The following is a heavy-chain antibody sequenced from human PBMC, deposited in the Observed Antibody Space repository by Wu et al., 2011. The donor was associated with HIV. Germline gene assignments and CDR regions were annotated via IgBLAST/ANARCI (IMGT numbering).Heavy chain of an antibody. D-gene: IGHD2-2*01. CDR3: ARVIGREPAAILKLLVSWFDP. CDR2: ISAFNGDS. J-gene: IGHJ5*02. Sequence: QVQLVQSGAEVKKPGASVKVSCKASGYTFTSHGISWVRQAPGQGLEWMGWISAFNGDSRYAQKFQGRATMTTDTSTSTAYMELRSLRSDDTAVYYCARVIGREPAAILKLLVSWFDPWGQGTLVTVSS. CDR1: GYTFTSHG. V-gene: IGHV1-18*01.